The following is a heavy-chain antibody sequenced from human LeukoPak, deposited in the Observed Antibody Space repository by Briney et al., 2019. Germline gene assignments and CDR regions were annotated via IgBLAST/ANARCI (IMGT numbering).Heavy chain of an antibody. J-gene: IGHJ2*01. CDR3: ARNLLGYWYFDL. CDR1: GFTFGSYS. D-gene: IGHD1-7*01. Sequence: PGGSLRLSCADSGFTFGSYSMNWVRQAPGKGLEWVSYISSGSSTIYYADSVKGRFTIARDNAKNSLYLQMNSLRDDDTGVHYCARNLLGYWYFDLWGRGTLVTVSS. CDR2: ISSGSSTI. V-gene: IGHV3-48*02.